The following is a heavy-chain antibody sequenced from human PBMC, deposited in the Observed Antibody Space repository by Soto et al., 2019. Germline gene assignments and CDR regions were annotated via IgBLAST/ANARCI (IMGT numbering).Heavy chain of an antibody. CDR3: ARDFYGGYTYGPGDY. J-gene: IGHJ4*02. Sequence: GGSLRFSCAASGFMFSAYWMSWVRQAPGKGLEWVANIHGDGGKIYHVDSVKGRFTISRDNAKRSLYLQMNSLRAEDTAVYYCARDFYGGYTYGPGDYWGQGALVTVSS. V-gene: IGHV3-7*01. CDR2: IHGDGGKI. D-gene: IGHD5-18*01. CDR1: GFMFSAYW.